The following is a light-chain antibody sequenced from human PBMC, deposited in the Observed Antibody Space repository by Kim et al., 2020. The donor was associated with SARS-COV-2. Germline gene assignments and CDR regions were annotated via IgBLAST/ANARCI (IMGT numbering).Light chain of an antibody. J-gene: IGLJ2*01. V-gene: IGLV3-19*01. CDR3: NSRDSSGNHLV. Sequence: SSELTHYPAVSVALGQTVRITCQGDSLRSYYASWYQQNPGQAPVLVIYGTNNRPSGIPERFSGSSSGNTASLTITGAQAEDEADYYCNSRDSSGNHLVFG. CDR2: GTN. CDR1: SLRSYY.